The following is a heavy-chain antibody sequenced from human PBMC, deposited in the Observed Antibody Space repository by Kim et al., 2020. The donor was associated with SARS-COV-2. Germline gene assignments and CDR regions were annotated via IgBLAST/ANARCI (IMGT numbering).Heavy chain of an antibody. CDR2: IKSKTDGGTT. V-gene: IGHV3-15*01. CDR1: GFTFSNAW. Sequence: GGSLRLSCAASGFTFSNAWMSWVRQAPGKGLEWVGRIKSKTDGGTTDYAAPVKGRFTISRDDSKNTLYLQMNSLKTEDTAVYYCTTDPIVGATIVDYWGQGTLVTVSS. J-gene: IGHJ4*02. CDR3: TTDPIVGATIVDY. D-gene: IGHD1-26*01.